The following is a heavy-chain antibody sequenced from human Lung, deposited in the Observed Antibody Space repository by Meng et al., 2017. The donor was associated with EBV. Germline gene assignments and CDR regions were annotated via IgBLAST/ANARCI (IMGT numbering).Heavy chain of an antibody. Sequence: QVTLQQSGPGLVKPSQTLSLTCVISGASVYSSSAAWTWIKQSPSRGLEWLGRTYYRSKWYNDYAVFVKSRITINPDTSKNQFSLQLNSVTPEDTAVYYCARGATSVFDLWGRGTLVTVSS. CDR2: TYYRSKWYN. V-gene: IGHV6-1*01. CDR3: ARGATSVFDL. CDR1: GASVYSSSAA. J-gene: IGHJ2*01.